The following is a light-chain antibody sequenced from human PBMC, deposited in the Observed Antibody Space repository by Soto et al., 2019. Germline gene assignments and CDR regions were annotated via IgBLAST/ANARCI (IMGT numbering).Light chain of an antibody. CDR1: SSDAGGYNY. CDR2: DVS. CDR3: CSYTSSSTPWV. Sequence: QCSLTQPASVSGSPGQSLTISCTGTSSDAGGYNYVSWYQQHPGKAPKLMIYDVSDRPSGVSNRFSASKSGNTASLTISGLQAEDEADYYCCSYTSSSTPWVFGTGTKVTVL. V-gene: IGLV2-14*03. J-gene: IGLJ1*01.